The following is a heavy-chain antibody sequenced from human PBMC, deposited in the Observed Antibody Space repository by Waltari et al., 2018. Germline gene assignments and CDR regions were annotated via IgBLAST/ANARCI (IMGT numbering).Heavy chain of an antibody. CDR2: INPILAIT. CDR1: GGTFSSYS. CDR3: AREGVNQGGFDH. D-gene: IGHD3-10*01. Sequence: QVQLEQSGAEVKKPGSSVKVSCKASGGTFSSYSFHWVRQAPVQGIEWMGAINPILAITTNAQKFQGRVTITADGSTRTVYMDLSSLRSQDTAVYYCAREGVNQGGFDHWGQGTLVTVSS. J-gene: IGHJ4*02. V-gene: IGHV1-69*04.